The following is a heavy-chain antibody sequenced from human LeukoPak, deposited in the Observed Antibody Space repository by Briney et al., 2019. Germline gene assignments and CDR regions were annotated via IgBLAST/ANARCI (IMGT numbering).Heavy chain of an antibody. CDR2: IDTRNGLT. J-gene: IGHJ4*02. Sequence: ASVKVSCKASGYKFTTYGLAWVRQAPGHGPEYVGWIDTRNGLTEYSEKFRDRVTMTIDTSANTAFMDLRSLRSHDTAIYYCVRLSGQWLVHSYFDHWGQGAQVIVSS. D-gene: IGHD6-19*01. CDR1: GYKFTTYG. V-gene: IGHV1-18*01. CDR3: VRLSGQWLVHSYFDH.